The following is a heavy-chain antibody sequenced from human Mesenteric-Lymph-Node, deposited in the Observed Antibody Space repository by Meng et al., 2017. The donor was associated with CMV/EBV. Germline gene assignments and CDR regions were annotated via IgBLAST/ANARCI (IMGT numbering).Heavy chain of an antibody. J-gene: IGHJ6*02. V-gene: IGHV3-21*01. Sequence: GGSLRLSCAASGFTFSSCSMNWVRQAPGKGLEWVSSISSSSSYIYYADSVKGRFTISRDNAKNTLYLQMNSLSAEDTAVYYCARDDTYCSSTRCYYCGMDVWGQGTTVTVSS. CDR1: GFTFSSCS. CDR3: ARDDTYCSSTRCYYCGMDV. D-gene: IGHD2-2*01. CDR2: ISSSSSYI.